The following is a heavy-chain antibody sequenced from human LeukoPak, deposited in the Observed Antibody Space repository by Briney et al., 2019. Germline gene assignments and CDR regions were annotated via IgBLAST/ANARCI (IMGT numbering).Heavy chain of an antibody. Sequence: ASVKVSCKVSGYPLTELSMHWVRQAPGKGLEWMGGFDPEDGETIYAQKFQGRVTMTEDTSTDTAYMELSSLRSEDTAVYYCATDSQRSWFDFDYWGQGTLVTVSS. CDR1: GYPLTELS. D-gene: IGHD6-13*01. J-gene: IGHJ4*02. CDR3: ATDSQRSWFDFDY. V-gene: IGHV1-24*01. CDR2: FDPEDGET.